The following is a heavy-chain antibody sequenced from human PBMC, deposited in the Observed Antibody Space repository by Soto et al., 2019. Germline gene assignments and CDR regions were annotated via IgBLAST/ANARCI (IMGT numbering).Heavy chain of an antibody. Sequence: GGSLRLSCAASGFTFTKYWMSWVRQPPGKGLEWVANMDQDGTKEYYVDSVKGRFTISRDNAKKSLYLQVNSLRAEDTAIYYCARDLYGPYDYWGQGTLVTVSS. CDR2: MDQDGTKE. CDR1: GFTFTKYW. J-gene: IGHJ4*02. V-gene: IGHV3-7*03. D-gene: IGHD3-16*01. CDR3: ARDLYGPYDY.